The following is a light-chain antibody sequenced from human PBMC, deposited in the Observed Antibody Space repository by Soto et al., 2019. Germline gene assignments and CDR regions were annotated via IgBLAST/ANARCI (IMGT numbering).Light chain of an antibody. CDR3: QQYGSSPWT. V-gene: IGKV3-20*01. CDR2: GAS. Sequence: EIVLTQSPGTLSLSPGERATLSCRASQSVRSSYLAWYQQKPDQAPRLLIDGASSTATGIPDRFSGSGSGTDFTLTISRLEPEDFAVYYCQQYGSSPWTFRHGTKVEI. CDR1: QSVRSSY. J-gene: IGKJ1*01.